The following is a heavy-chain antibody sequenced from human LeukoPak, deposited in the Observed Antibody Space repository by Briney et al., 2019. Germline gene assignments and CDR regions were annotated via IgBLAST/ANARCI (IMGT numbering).Heavy chain of an antibody. Sequence: GGSLRLSCAASGFTFSSYWMSWVRQAPGKGLEWVAVISYDGSNKYYADSVKGRFTISRDNSKNTLYLQMNSLRAEDTAVYYCAKGRWLQSYFDYWGQGTLVTVSS. CDR3: AKGRWLQSYFDY. CDR1: GFTFSSYW. CDR2: ISYDGSNK. V-gene: IGHV3-30*18. D-gene: IGHD5-24*01. J-gene: IGHJ4*02.